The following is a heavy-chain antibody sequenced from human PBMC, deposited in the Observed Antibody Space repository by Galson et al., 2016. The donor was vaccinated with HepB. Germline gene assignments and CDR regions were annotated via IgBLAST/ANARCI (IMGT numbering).Heavy chain of an antibody. CDR2: INAGNGNT. Sequence: SVKVSCKASGYTFTSYAIHWVRQAPGQRLEWMGWINAGNGNTKYSQKFQDRVTLTTDTSTSTAYLELRSLRPDDTAIYFCARGRTPGPSILGAAVPPHYYYAMDVWGQGTTVIVSS. V-gene: IGHV1-3*01. D-gene: IGHD3-3*01. CDR3: ARGRTPGPSILGAAVPPHYYYAMDV. CDR1: GYTFTSYA. J-gene: IGHJ6*02.